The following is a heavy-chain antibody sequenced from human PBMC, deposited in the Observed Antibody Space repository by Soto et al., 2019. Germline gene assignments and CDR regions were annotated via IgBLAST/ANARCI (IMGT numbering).Heavy chain of an antibody. J-gene: IGHJ4*02. CDR1: GFTFTRYS. V-gene: IGHV3-21*01. CDR3: ARESEDLTSNFDY. Sequence: GGSLRLSCAASGFTFTRYSMNWVRQAPGKGLEWVSSISSTTNYIYCAGSMKGRFTVSRDNAKNSVYLEMNSLSAEDTAVYYCARESEDLTSNFDYWGQGTLVTVSS. CDR2: ISSTTNYI.